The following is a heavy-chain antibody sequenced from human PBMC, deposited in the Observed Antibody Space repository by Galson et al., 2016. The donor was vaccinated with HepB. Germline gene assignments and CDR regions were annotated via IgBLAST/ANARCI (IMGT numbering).Heavy chain of an antibody. J-gene: IGHJ3*02. CDR3: ASIRVGATLVGAFDI. V-gene: IGHV3-74*01. D-gene: IGHD1-26*01. CDR1: GIRFSNYA. Sequence: SLRLSCAASGIRFSNYAMSWVRQAPGKGLVWVSRINSDGSSTNYADSVKGRFTISRDNAKNTLYLQMNSLRAEDTAVYYCASIRVGATLVGAFDIWGQGTMVTVSS. CDR2: INSDGSST.